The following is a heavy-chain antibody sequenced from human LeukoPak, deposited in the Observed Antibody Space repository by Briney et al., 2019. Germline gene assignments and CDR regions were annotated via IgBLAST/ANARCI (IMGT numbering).Heavy chain of an antibody. CDR2: INHSGST. V-gene: IGHV4-34*01. Sequence: PLETLSLTCAVYGGSFSGYYWSWIRQPPGKGLEWIGEINHSGSTNYNPSLKSRVTISVDTSKNQFSLKLSSVTAADTAVYYCARGGHYYYYGMDVWGQGTTVTVSS. J-gene: IGHJ6*02. CDR3: ARGGHYYYYGMDV. CDR1: GGSFSGYY.